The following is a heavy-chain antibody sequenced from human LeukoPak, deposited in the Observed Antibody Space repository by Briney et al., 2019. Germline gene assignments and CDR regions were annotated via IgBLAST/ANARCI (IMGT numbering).Heavy chain of an antibody. CDR2: INWNGGST. Sequence: GGSLRLSCAASGFTFDDYGMSWVRQAPGKGLERVSGINWNGGSTGYADSVKGRFTISRDNAKNSLYLQMNSLRAEDTALYYCARGLVGATRHYFDYWGQGTLVTVSS. V-gene: IGHV3-20*04. D-gene: IGHD1-26*01. CDR1: GFTFDDYG. CDR3: ARGLVGATRHYFDY. J-gene: IGHJ4*02.